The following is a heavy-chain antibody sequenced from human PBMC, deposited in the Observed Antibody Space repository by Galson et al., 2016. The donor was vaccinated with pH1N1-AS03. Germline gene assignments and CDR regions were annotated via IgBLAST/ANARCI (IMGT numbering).Heavy chain of an antibody. CDR3: ARDRLAAAFSFDY. D-gene: IGHD6-13*01. CDR1: GGSVSSGSYY. Sequence: SETLSLTCTVSGGSVSSGSYYWSWIRQPPGKGLEWIGYIYYSGSTNYNPSLKSRVTISVDTSKNQFSLKLSSVTAADTAVYYCARDRLAAAFSFDYWGQGNFGHRLL. V-gene: IGHV4-61*01. CDR2: IYYSGST. J-gene: IGHJ4*02.